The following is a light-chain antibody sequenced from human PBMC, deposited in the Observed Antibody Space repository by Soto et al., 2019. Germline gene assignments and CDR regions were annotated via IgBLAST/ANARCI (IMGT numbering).Light chain of an antibody. CDR1: QSVSSSY. J-gene: IGKJ1*01. Sequence: EIVLTQSPGTLSLSPGERATLSCRASQSVSSSYLAWYQQKPGQAPRLLIYGASSRAAGIPDRFSGSGSGPDFTLTISRLEPEDFAVYYCQQYGSSPRMFGQGTKVEIK. V-gene: IGKV3-20*01. CDR2: GAS. CDR3: QQYGSSPRM.